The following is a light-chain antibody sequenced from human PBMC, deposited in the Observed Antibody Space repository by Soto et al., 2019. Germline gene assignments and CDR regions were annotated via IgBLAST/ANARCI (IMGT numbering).Light chain of an antibody. V-gene: IGLV2-23*01. Sequence: QSVLTQPASVSWSPGQSITISCTGTSSDVGSYYLVSWFQQHPGKVPTLMIYEGHKRPSGVSNRFSGSKSGNAASLTISGLQAEDEADYYCCSDAGRSTVAFGNRTKVTVL. J-gene: IGLJ1*01. CDR1: SSDVGSYYL. CDR2: EGH. CDR3: CSDAGRSTVA.